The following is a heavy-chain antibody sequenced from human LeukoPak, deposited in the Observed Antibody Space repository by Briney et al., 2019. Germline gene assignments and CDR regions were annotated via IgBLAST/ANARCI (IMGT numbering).Heavy chain of an antibody. J-gene: IGHJ3*02. CDR3: ASGYYGSGSYRAFDI. Sequence: ASVKVSCKASGYTFTGYYMHWVRQAPGQVLEWMGWINPNSGGTNYAQKFQGRVTMTRDTSISTAYMELSRLRSDDTAVYYCASGYYGSGSYRAFDIWGQGTMVTVSS. CDR2: INPNSGGT. V-gene: IGHV1-2*02. D-gene: IGHD3-10*01. CDR1: GYTFTGYY.